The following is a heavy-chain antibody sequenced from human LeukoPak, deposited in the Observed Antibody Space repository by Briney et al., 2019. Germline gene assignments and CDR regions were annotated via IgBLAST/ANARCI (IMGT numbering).Heavy chain of an antibody. Sequence: PGGSLRLSCAASGLTVSSNYMTWVRRAPGKGLEWVSVIYSGDSTHYADSVKGRFTISRDNSKNTLYLQMNSLRAEDTAVYYCARVGQQLTRGGVDYWGPGNPGHRLL. CDR2: IYSGDST. CDR1: GLTVSSNY. V-gene: IGHV3-66*01. J-gene: IGHJ4*02. D-gene: IGHD6-13*01. CDR3: ARVGQQLTRGGVDY.